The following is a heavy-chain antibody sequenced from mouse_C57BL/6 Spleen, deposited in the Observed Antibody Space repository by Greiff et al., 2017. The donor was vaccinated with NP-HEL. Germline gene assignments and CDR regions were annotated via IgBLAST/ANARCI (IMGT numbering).Heavy chain of an antibody. V-gene: IGHV5-16*01. D-gene: IGHD3-3*01. Sequence: DVKLVESEGGLVQPGSSMKLSCTASGFTFSDYYMAWVRQVPEKGLEWVANINYDGSSTYYLDSLKSRFIISRDNAKNILYLQMSSLKSEDTATYYCARGLRYAMDYWGQGTSVTVSS. J-gene: IGHJ4*01. CDR1: GFTFSDYY. CDR3: ARGLRYAMDY. CDR2: INYDGSST.